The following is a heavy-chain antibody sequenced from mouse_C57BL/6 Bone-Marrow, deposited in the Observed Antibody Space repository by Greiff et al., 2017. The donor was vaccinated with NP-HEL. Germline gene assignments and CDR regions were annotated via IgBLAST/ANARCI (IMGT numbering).Heavy chain of an antibody. Sequence: VQLQQPGAELVKPGASVKLSCKASGYTFTSYWMQWVKQRPGQGLEWIGEIDPSDSYTNYNQKFKGKATLTVDTSYSTAYMQLSSLTSEDSAVYYCARIRYYYGSREGAMDYWGQGTSVTVSS. CDR1: GYTFTSYW. D-gene: IGHD1-1*01. CDR3: ARIRYYYGSREGAMDY. V-gene: IGHV1-50*01. CDR2: IDPSDSYT. J-gene: IGHJ4*01.